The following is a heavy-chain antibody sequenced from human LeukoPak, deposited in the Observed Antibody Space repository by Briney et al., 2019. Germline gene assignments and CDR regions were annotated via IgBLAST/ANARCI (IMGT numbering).Heavy chain of an antibody. CDR2: INTNTGNP. V-gene: IGHV7-4-1*02. J-gene: IGHJ6*02. CDR1: GYTFTSYA. Sequence: GASVKVSCKASGYTFTSYAMNWVRQAPGQGLEWMGWINTNTGNPTYAQGFTGRFVFSLDTSVSTAYLQISSLKAEDTAVYYCARDKDSSGYYYPIGGYYYYYGMDVWGQGTTVTVSS. CDR3: ARDKDSSGYYYPIGGYYYYYGMDV. D-gene: IGHD3-22*01.